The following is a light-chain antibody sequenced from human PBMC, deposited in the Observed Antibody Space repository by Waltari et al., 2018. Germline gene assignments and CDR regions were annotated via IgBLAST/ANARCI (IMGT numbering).Light chain of an antibody. CDR1: NLVTQN. J-gene: IGLJ2*01. Sequence: SYVLTQPPSVSVAPGKTASISCEGNNLVTQNVHWYQQKPGQAPILLIYYNADRPSGIPERFSGANSENTATLTISRVEAGDEADYFCQVWDSIGDHVVFGGGTKLTVL. CDR3: QVWDSIGDHVV. V-gene: IGLV3-21*04. CDR2: YNA.